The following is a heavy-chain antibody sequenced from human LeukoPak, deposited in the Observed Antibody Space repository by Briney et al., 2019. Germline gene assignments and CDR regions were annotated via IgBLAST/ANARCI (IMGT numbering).Heavy chain of an antibody. CDR1: GYIFISYG. CDR2: ISAYNGNT. V-gene: IGHV1-18*01. Sequence: GASVKVSCKASGYIFISYGISWVRQAPGQGLEWMGWISAYNGNTNYAQKLQGRVTMTTDTSTSTAYMELRSLRSDDTAVYYCARAPGDGYSPTGYFDLWGRGTLVTVSS. D-gene: IGHD5-24*01. CDR3: ARAPGDGYSPTGYFDL. J-gene: IGHJ2*01.